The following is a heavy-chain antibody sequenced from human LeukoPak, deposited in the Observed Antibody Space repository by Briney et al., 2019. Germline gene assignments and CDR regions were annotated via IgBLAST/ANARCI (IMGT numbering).Heavy chain of an antibody. CDR3: ARGVRIAAAVPGY. V-gene: IGHV1-8*01. J-gene: IGHJ4*02. Sequence: ASVKVSCKASGYTFASYDINWVRQATGQGLEWMGWMNPNSGNTGYAQKFQGRVTMTRNTSISTAYMELSSLRSEDTAVYYCARGVRIAAAVPGYWGQGTLVTVSS. CDR2: MNPNSGNT. CDR1: GYTFASYD. D-gene: IGHD6-13*01.